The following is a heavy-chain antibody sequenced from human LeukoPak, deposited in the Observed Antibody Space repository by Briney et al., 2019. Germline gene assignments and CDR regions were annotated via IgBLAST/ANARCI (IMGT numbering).Heavy chain of an antibody. CDR1: GYTFTGYY. Sequence: ASVKVSCKASGYTFTGYYMHWVRQAPGQGLEWMGWINPNSGGTYSAQKFQGWVTMTRDTSISTAYMELSRLTSDDTAVYYCASANALYCSSTTCLFDYWGQGTLVTVSS. CDR3: ASANALYCSSTTCLFDY. CDR2: INPNSGGT. J-gene: IGHJ4*02. D-gene: IGHD2-2*01. V-gene: IGHV1-2*04.